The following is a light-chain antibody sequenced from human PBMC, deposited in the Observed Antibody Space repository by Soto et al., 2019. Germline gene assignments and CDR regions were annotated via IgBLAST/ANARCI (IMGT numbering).Light chain of an antibody. CDR2: YDS. CDR3: QVWDSSSDHPV. V-gene: IGLV3-21*04. J-gene: IGLJ2*01. Sequence: SYELTQAPSVSVAPGKTARVTCEGNNIGSKSVHWYQQKSGQAPVLVIYYDSDRPSGIPERFSGFKAGNTATLTISRGEAGDEAEYYCQVWDSSSDHPVFGGGTKLTVL. CDR1: NIGSKS.